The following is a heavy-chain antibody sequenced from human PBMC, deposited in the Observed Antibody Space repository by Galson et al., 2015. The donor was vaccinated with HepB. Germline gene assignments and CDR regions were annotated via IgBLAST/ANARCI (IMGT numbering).Heavy chain of an antibody. D-gene: IGHD3-10*01. J-gene: IGHJ4*02. V-gene: IGHV3-9*01. CDR2: ISWNGVTI. Sequence: SLRLSCAASGFRFDDYAMHWVRQAPGKGLEWVSSISWNGVTIAYADSAKGRFTISRDNAKNSVYLQMSSLRIEDTALYYCAKEGKEKRRSPTSDFDSWGQGILVTVSS. CDR1: GFRFDDYA. CDR3: AKEGKEKRRSPTSDFDS.